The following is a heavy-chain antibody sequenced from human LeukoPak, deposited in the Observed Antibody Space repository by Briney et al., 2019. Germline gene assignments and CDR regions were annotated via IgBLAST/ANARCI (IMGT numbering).Heavy chain of an antibody. CDR1: GFTFSSYV. CDR3: ANAPGYDFWSGPQRGGYY. D-gene: IGHD3-3*01. Sequence: PGRSLRLSCAASGFTFSSYVMHWVRQAPGKGLEWVAVISYDGSNKYYADSVKGRFTISRDNSKNTLYLQMDSLRAEDTAVYYCANAPGYDFWSGPQRGGYYWGQGTLVTVSS. J-gene: IGHJ4*02. V-gene: IGHV3-30*18. CDR2: ISYDGSNK.